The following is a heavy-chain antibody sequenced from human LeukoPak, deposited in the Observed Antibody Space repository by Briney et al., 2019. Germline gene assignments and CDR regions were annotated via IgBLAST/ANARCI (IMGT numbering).Heavy chain of an antibody. CDR2: ISYDGSNK. D-gene: IGHD3-10*01. CDR3: ASSIPLWFGEPVM. Sequence: GRSLRLSCVASGFTFSSYAMHWVRQAPGKGLEWVAVISYDGSNKYYADSVKGRFTISRDNSKNTLYLQMNSLRAEDTAVYYCASSIPLWFGEPVMWGQGTLVTVSS. J-gene: IGHJ4*02. V-gene: IGHV3-30*04. CDR1: GFTFSSYA.